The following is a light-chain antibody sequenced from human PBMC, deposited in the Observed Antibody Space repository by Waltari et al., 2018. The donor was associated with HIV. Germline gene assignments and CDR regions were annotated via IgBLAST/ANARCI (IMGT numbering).Light chain of an antibody. CDR3: QQYGNSPIT. CDR1: QSVSSTY. J-gene: IGKJ5*01. V-gene: IGKV3-20*01. CDR2: SAS. Sequence: IVLTHSPGTLSLSPGDRATLSCRASQSVSSTYLGWHQQRPGQAPRLLIYSASSRATDIPDRFSGSGSGTDFTLTISRLEPEDFAVYYCQQYGNSPITFGQGTRLEIK.